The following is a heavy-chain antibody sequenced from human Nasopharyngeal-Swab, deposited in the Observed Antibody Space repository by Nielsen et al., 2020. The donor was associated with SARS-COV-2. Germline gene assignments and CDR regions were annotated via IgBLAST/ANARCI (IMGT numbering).Heavy chain of an antibody. J-gene: IGHJ4*02. CDR1: GFTFTSYW. D-gene: IGHD1-26*01. CDR3: VRAGYSGTYGLFDY. V-gene: IGHV3-74*01. Sequence: GGSLRLSCAASGFTFTSYWMHWVRQVPGKGLVWVSRINTDGTTTTYADSVKGRFTISRDNAKNTRYLQMNNLKVEDTGVYYCVRAGYSGTYGLFDYWGQGTLVTVSS. CDR2: INTDGTTT.